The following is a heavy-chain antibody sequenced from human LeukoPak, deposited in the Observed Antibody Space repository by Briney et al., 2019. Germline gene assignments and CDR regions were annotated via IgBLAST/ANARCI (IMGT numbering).Heavy chain of an antibody. J-gene: IGHJ4*02. CDR3: ARSAEYYYDSSGYPYYFDY. V-gene: IGHV3-53*01. CDR1: GFTFDDYA. Sequence: GGSLRLSCAASGFTFDDYAMHWVRQAPGKGLEWVSVIYSGGSTYYADSVKGRFTISRDNSKNTLYLQMNSLRAEDTAVYYCARSAEYYYDSSGYPYYFDYWGQGTLVTVSS. D-gene: IGHD3-22*01. CDR2: IYSGGST.